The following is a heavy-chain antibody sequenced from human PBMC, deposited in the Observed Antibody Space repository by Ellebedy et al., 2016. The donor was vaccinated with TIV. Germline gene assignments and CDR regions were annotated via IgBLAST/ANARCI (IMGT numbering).Heavy chain of an antibody. V-gene: IGHV3-33*01. CDR2: IWYDGSNK. D-gene: IGHD3-22*01. J-gene: IGHJ6*02. Sequence: GGSLRLXXAASGFTFSSYGMHWVRQAPGKGLEWVAVIWYDGSNKYYADSVKGRFTISRDNSKNTLYLQMNSLRAEDTAVYYCARDSTQDSSGYGMDVWGQGTTVTVSS. CDR1: GFTFSSYG. CDR3: ARDSTQDSSGYGMDV.